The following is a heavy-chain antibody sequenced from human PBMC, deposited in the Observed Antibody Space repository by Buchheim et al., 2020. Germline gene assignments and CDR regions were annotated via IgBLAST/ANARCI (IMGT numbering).Heavy chain of an antibody. CDR3: ASSGLGYYDFWSGYFAQEAGPYGMDV. CDR1: GYTFTSYY. V-gene: IGHV1-46*03. D-gene: IGHD3-3*01. CDR2: INPSGGST. Sequence: QVQLVQSGAEVKKPGASVKVSCKASGYTFTSYYMHWVRQAPGQGLEWMGIINPSGGSTSYAQKFQGRVTMTRDTSTSTVYMELSSLRSEDTAVYYCASSGLGYYDFWSGYFAQEAGPYGMDVWGQGTT. J-gene: IGHJ6*02.